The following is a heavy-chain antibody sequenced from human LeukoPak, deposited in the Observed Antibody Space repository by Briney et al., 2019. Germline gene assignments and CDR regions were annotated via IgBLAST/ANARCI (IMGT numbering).Heavy chain of an antibody. CDR1: GFTFSSYA. V-gene: IGHV3-23*01. D-gene: IGHD6-13*01. J-gene: IGHJ4*02. Sequence: GGSLRLSCAASGFTFSSYAMSWVRQAPGKGLEWVSAISGSGGSTYYADSVRGRFTISRDNSKNTLDLQMNSLRAEDTAVYYCAKKRASGWYPHYFDYWGQGTLVTVSS. CDR3: AKKRASGWYPHYFDY. CDR2: ISGSGGST.